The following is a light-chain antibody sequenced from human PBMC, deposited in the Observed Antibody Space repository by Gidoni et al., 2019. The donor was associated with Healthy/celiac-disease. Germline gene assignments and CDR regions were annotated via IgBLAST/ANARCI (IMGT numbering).Light chain of an antibody. CDR2: KAS. Sequence: DIQTTQSPSTLSASVGDRVTITCRASQSISSWLAWYQQKPGKAPKLLIYKASSLESGVPSRFSGSGSGTEFTLTISSLQPDDFATYYCQQYNRRRTFGQGTKVEIK. V-gene: IGKV1-5*03. CDR1: QSISSW. CDR3: QQYNRRRT. J-gene: IGKJ1*01.